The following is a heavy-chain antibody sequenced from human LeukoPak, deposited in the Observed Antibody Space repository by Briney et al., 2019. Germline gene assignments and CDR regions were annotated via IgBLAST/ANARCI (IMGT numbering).Heavy chain of an antibody. CDR2: FDYRGAT. V-gene: IGHV4-31*03. D-gene: IGHD6-13*01. CDR1: GASISDLGYY. J-gene: IGHJ3*02. CDR3: VRKVAAAGYDAFDI. Sequence: PSETLSLTCTVSGASISDLGYYWSWIRQRPGEGLEWIGFFDYRGATYYNPSLKSRLTISLDTSKNQFSLNLSSVTAADTAVYYCVRKVAAAGYDAFDIWGQGTMVTVSP.